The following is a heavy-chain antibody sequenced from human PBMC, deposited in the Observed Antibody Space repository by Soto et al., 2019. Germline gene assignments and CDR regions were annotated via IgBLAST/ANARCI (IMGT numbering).Heavy chain of an antibody. CDR3: ARTSYSNGYYFAY. D-gene: IGHD6-19*01. CDR2: IYYSGST. J-gene: IGHJ4*02. V-gene: IGHV4-31*03. CDR1: GGSISSGGYY. Sequence: SETLSLTCTVSGGSISSGGYYWSWIRQHPGKGLEWIGYIYYSGSTYYNPSLKSRVTISVDTSKNQFSLQLSSVTAADTAVYYCARTSYSNGYYFAYWGQGTLVLVSS.